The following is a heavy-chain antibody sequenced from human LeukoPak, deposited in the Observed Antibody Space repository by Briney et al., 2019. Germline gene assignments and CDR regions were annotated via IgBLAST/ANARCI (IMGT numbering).Heavy chain of an antibody. D-gene: IGHD6-13*01. CDR3: ARVVLGVAAADSFDY. J-gene: IGHJ4*02. V-gene: IGHV1-2*02. Sequence: GASVKVSCKASGYTFTGYYMHWVRQAPGQGLEWMGWINPNSGGTNYAQKFQGRVTMTRDTSISTAYMELSRLRSDDTAVYYCARVVLGVAAADSFDYWGQGTLVTVSS. CDR2: INPNSGGT. CDR1: GYTFTGYY.